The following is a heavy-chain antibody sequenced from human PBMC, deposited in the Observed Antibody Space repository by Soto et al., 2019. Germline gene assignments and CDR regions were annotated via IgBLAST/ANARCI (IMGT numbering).Heavy chain of an antibody. Sequence: PGGSLRLSCAASGFTFSSYAMHWVRQAPGKGLEWVAVISYDGSNKYYADSVKGRFTISRDNSKNTLYLQMNSLRAEDTAVYYCARTKGAALMLDLSYFDYWGQGTLVTVSS. V-gene: IGHV3-30-3*01. D-gene: IGHD6-6*01. CDR3: ARTKGAALMLDLSYFDY. CDR2: ISYDGSNK. J-gene: IGHJ4*02. CDR1: GFTFSSYA.